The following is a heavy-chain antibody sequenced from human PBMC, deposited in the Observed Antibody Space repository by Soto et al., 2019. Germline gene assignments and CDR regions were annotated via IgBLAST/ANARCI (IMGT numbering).Heavy chain of an antibody. CDR3: ARGQGAAAGHSNFDY. V-gene: IGHV4-30-2*01. D-gene: IGHD6-13*01. CDR2: IYDSGNT. J-gene: IGHJ4*02. CDR1: GGSISGTTYS. Sequence: QLQLQESGSGLVKPSQTLSLTCAVSGGSISGTTYSWSWIRQPPGKGLEWIGYIYDSGNTYYNPSLKSQFSISVDTYKNQFSLKLSSVTAADTAVYYCARGQGAAAGHSNFDYWGQGALVTVSS.